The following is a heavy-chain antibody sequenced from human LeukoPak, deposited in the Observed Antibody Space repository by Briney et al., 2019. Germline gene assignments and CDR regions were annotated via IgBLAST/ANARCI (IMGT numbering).Heavy chain of an antibody. Sequence: PGGSLRLSCAASGLTFSTYRMSWVRQAPGKGLEWVSSISSSSSYIYYADSVKGRFTISRDNAKNSLFLQMNSLRAEDTAVYYCARDQGNYEHWGQGTLVTVSS. CDR3: ARDQGNYEH. CDR1: GLTFSTYR. J-gene: IGHJ1*01. V-gene: IGHV3-21*01. CDR2: ISSSSSYI. D-gene: IGHD1-7*01.